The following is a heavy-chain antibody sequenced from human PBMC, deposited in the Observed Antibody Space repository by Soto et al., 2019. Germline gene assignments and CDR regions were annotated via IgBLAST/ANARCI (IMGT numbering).Heavy chain of an antibody. J-gene: IGHJ6*02. CDR2: IYYSGST. CDR1: GGSISSYY. Sequence: SETLSLTCTVSGGSISSYYWSFIRQPPGKGLEWIGYIYYSGSTNYNPSLKSRVTISVDTSKNQFSLKLSSVTAADTAVYYCARSAYYYYGMDVWGQGTTVTVSS. V-gene: IGHV4-59*01. CDR3: ARSAYYYYGMDV.